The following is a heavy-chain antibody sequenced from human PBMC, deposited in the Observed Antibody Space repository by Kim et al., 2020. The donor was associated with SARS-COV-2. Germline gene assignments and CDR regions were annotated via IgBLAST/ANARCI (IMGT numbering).Heavy chain of an antibody. V-gene: IGHV3-30-3*01. J-gene: IGHJ4*02. CDR3: ARAESPLYYDSSGYWWIDF. CDR1: GFTFNSYA. Sequence: GGSLRLSCAASGFTFNSYAMHWVRQDPGKGLEWVAVISYDGSNKYYADSVKGRFTISRDNSKNTLYLQMNSLRAEDTAVYYCARAESPLYYDSSGYWWIDFWGQETLVTVSS. CDR2: ISYDGSNK. D-gene: IGHD3-22*01.